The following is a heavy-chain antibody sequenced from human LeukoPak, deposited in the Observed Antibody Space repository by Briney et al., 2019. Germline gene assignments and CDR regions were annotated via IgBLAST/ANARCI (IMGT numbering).Heavy chain of an antibody. J-gene: IGHJ4*02. CDR2: ISGSGGSA. D-gene: IGHD3/OR15-3a*01. CDR3: AKGHGFYFDFGDY. CDR1: GFTFSNSA. Sequence: SGGFLRLSCAASGFTFSNSAMSWVRQAPGKGLEWVAVISGSGGSAFYADSLKGRFTVSRDNSKNILFLQMNGLRADDTAVYYCAKGHGFYFDFGDYWGQGTLVTVSS. V-gene: IGHV3-23*01.